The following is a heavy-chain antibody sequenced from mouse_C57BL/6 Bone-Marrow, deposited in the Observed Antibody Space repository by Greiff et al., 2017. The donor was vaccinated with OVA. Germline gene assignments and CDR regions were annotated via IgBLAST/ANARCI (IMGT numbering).Heavy chain of an antibody. V-gene: IGHV1-74*01. CDR3: AMSLTTSTIMGSY. CDR1: GYTFTSYW. J-gene: IGHJ2*01. CDR2: IHPSDSDT. Sequence: VQLQQPGAELVKPGASVKVSCKASGYTFTSYWMHWVKQRPGQGLEWIGRIHPSDSDTNYNQKFKGKATLTVDKSSSTAYMQLSSLTSEDSAVYYCAMSLTTSTIMGSYWGQGTTLTVSS. D-gene: IGHD1-1*01.